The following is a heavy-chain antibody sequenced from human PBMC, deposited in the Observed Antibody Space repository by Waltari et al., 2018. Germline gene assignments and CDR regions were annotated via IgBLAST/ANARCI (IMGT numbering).Heavy chain of an antibody. J-gene: IGHJ6*02. Sequence: EEQLVESGGGLVQPGGSLRLSCSASGFIFNTYWMTWVRQAPGRGLEWVVNIKQDGGERYYVDSVKGRFTISRDNAKNSLYLIMSSLRVEDTAVYYCARVGYSLDVWGQGTTVTVSS. V-gene: IGHV3-7*01. CDR3: ARVGYSLDV. CDR2: IKQDGGER. D-gene: IGHD5-12*01. CDR1: GFIFNTYW.